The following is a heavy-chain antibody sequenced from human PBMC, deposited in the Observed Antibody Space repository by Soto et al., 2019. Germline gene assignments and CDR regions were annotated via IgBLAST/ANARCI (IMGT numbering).Heavy chain of an antibody. CDR1: GYTFTSYG. D-gene: IGHD3-9*01. CDR3: ARDSSAGYSVWFDP. V-gene: IGHV1-18*01. CDR2: ISPNFGNP. J-gene: IGHJ5*02. Sequence: GASVKVSCKSSGYTFTSYGISWVRQAPGQGLEWMGWISPNFGNPNYAQKFQGRVTITTDESTSTAYMELSSLRSEDTAVYYCARDSSAGYSVWFDPWGQGTLVTVSS.